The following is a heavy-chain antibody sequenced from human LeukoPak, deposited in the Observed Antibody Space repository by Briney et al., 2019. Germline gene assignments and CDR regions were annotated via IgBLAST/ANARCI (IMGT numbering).Heavy chain of an antibody. Sequence: GGSLRLSCAVSGVTFSSYWMHWVRQDPGRGLLWVSRINTQGTYTNYADSVKGRFTISRDNAKNTLYLQMSSLRADDTAVYYCVIDLGDYNDFWGQGTLVSVSS. CDR1: GVTFSSYW. D-gene: IGHD2-15*01. V-gene: IGHV3-74*01. CDR2: INTQGTYT. J-gene: IGHJ4*02. CDR3: VIDLGDYNDF.